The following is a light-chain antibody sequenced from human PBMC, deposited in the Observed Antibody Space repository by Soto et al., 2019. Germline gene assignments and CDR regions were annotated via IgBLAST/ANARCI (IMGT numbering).Light chain of an antibody. CDR2: GAS. Sequence: DIQMTQSPSSVSASVGDRLTITCRASRDISNSLAWYQQTPGKAPKLLLRGASSLHRGVPSRFSGGGAGTEFTLNISSMQTEDFATYYCQQTSAFPRTFGQGTKADIK. CDR1: RDISNS. J-gene: IGKJ1*01. CDR3: QQTSAFPRT. V-gene: IGKV1-12*01.